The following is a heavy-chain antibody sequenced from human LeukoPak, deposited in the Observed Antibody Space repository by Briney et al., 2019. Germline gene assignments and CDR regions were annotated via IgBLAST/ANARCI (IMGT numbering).Heavy chain of an antibody. J-gene: IGHJ4*02. CDR3: ARGVYDSSGYYYVFDY. CDR2: IGTSSSSI. Sequence: TGGSLRLSCAAPGFTFSTYTMNWVRQAPGKGLEWVSSIGTSSSSIYYADSVKGRFTISRDNAKNSLYLQMNSLRAEDTAVYYCARGVYDSSGYYYVFDYWGQGTLVTVSP. V-gene: IGHV3-21*01. D-gene: IGHD3-22*01. CDR1: GFTFSTYT.